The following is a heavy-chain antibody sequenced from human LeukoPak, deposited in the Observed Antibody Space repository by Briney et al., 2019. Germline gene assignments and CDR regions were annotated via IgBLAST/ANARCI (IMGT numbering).Heavy chain of an antibody. CDR2: ISSSSSTI. V-gene: IGHV3-48*01. CDR3: ARVGYLRPFDY. D-gene: IGHD2-2*03. J-gene: IGHJ4*02. Sequence: PGGSLRLSCAASGFTFSSYSMNWVRQAPGKGLEWVSYISSSSSTIYYADSVKGRFTIPRDNAKNSLYLQMNSLRAEDTAVYYCARVGYLRPFDYWGQGTLVTVSS. CDR1: GFTFSSYS.